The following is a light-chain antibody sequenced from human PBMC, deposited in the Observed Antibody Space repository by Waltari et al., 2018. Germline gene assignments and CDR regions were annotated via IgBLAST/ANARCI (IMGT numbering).Light chain of an antibody. Sequence: EIVLTQSPATLSLYQGYTVTISCRASQSVTNYLAWYQQKPGQAPMLLIYDASNTATGIPAWLSSRRSGTDFPLTLISLELLSFAVYYCQQRSNWPLTFGQGTRLEIK. CDR3: QQRSNWPLT. J-gene: IGKJ5*01. V-gene: IGKV3-11*01. CDR2: DAS. CDR1: QSVTNY.